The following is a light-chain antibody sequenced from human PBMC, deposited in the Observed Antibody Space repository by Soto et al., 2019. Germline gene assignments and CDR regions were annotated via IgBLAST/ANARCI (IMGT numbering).Light chain of an antibody. CDR3: QQRSNSLT. CDR1: QSVSSY. Sequence: EIVLTQSPATLSLSPGERATLSCRASQSVSSYLAWYQQKPGQAPRLLIYDASNRATGIPARFSGSGSGTDFTLTISSLEPEDFAVYYCQQRSNSLTFGXGTKVDIK. J-gene: IGKJ4*01. CDR2: DAS. V-gene: IGKV3-11*01.